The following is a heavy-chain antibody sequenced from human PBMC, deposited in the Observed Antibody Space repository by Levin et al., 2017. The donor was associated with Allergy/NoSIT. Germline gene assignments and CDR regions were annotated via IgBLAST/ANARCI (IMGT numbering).Heavy chain of an antibody. D-gene: IGHD6-19*01. CDR2: VSGSGSST. Sequence: GESLKISCAASGFTFNNYDMNWVRQAPGKGLEWVSTVSGSGSSTSYADSVKGRFSISRDNSKYTLYLQMNSLRAEDMAVYYCALDGYSSGWYQGYWGQGTLVTVSS. CDR1: GFTFNNYD. CDR3: ALDGYSSGWYQGY. V-gene: IGHV3-23*01. J-gene: IGHJ4*02.